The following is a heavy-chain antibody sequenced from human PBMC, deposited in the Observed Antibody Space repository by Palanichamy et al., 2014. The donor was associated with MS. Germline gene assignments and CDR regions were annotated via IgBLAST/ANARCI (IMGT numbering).Heavy chain of an antibody. CDR1: GFTFNDYW. D-gene: IGHD2-15*01. Sequence: EVQLVESGGGLVQPGGSLRLSCVASGFTFNDYWMNWVRQTPEKGLEWVATIKQDGSETYYVDSVKGRFTISRDNAKHSVLLQMDNLRDEDTAMYYCVRGRGWNFRGYYYGMDVWGQGTAVTVSS. CDR2: IKQDGSET. V-gene: IGHV3-7*03. J-gene: IGHJ6*02. CDR3: VRGRGWNFRGYYYGMDV.